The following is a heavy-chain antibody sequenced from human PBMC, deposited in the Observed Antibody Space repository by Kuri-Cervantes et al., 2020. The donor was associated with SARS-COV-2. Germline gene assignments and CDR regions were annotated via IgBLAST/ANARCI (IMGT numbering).Heavy chain of an antibody. V-gene: IGHV3-66*02. D-gene: IGHD4-17*01. CDR1: GFNFNNHG. CDR2: IYSGGST. Sequence: GESLKISCAASGFNFNNHGMSWVRQAPGKGLEWVSVIYSGGSTYYADSVKGRFTISRDNSKNTLYLQMNSLRAEDAAVYYCASGGPYGDYVFVYWGQGTLVTVSS. CDR3: ASGGPYGDYVFVY. J-gene: IGHJ4*02.